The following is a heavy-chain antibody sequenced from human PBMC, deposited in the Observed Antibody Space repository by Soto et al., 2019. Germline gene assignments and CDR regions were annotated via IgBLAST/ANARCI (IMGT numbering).Heavy chain of an antibody. CDR3: ARTLQDYGMDV. CDR1: GGSISSSSYY. Sequence: TLSLTCTVSGGSISSSSYYWGWIRQPPGKGLEWIGYIYHSGSTYYNPSLKSRVTISVDRSKNQFSLKLSSVTAVDTAVYYCARTLQDYGMDVWGQGTTVTVSS. V-gene: IGHV4-39*07. J-gene: IGHJ6*02. CDR2: IYHSGST.